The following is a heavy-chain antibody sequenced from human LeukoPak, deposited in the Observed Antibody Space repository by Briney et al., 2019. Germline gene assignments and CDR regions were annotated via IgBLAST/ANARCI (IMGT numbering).Heavy chain of an antibody. CDR2: IYHTGST. D-gene: IGHD3-10*01. Sequence: PSETLSLTCTVSGDSISSYYWTWIRQAPGKGLGWIGYIYHTGSTNYNPSLKRQLTISLDTSKNQFSLKLSSLTAADTAVYYCARQAYRLIRGVYSPVYYFDYWGQGTLVTVSS. J-gene: IGHJ4*02. CDR3: ARQAYRLIRGVYSPVYYFDY. V-gene: IGHV4-59*08. CDR1: GDSISSYY.